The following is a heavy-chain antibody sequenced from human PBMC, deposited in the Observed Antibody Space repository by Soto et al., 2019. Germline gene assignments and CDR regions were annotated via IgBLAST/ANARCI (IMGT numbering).Heavy chain of an antibody. J-gene: IGHJ4*02. Sequence: PGGALRLSLAASGFAFSSYGLDWVRQAPGKGLEWVAVIWYDGSNKYYADSVKGRFTISRDNSKNTLYLQMNSLRAEDTAVYYCARDPSPQFFDFWAQGTLVTVSS. CDR1: GFAFSSYG. D-gene: IGHD6-6*01. V-gene: IGHV3-33*01. CDR3: ARDPSPQFFDF. CDR2: IWYDGSNK.